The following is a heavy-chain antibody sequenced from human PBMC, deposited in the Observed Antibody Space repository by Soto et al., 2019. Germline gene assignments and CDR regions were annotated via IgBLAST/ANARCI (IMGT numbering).Heavy chain of an antibody. D-gene: IGHD6-6*01. V-gene: IGHV1-2*02. J-gene: IGHJ4*02. Sequence: ASVKVSCKASGYTFTGYYMHWVRQAPGQGLEWMGWINPNSGGTNYAQKFQGRVTMTRDTSISTAYMELSRLRADDTAVYYCARDANIIAARPSWSDYWGQGTLVTVSS. CDR2: INPNSGGT. CDR1: GYTFTGYY. CDR3: ARDANIIAARPSWSDY.